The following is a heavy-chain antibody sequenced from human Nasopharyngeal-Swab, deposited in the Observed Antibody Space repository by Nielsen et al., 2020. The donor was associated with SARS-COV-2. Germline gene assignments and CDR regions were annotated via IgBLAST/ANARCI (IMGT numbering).Heavy chain of an antibody. CDR2: INHSGST. D-gene: IGHD3-3*01. CDR3: ARAGDAYDFWSGYPDYYGMDV. V-gene: IGHV4-34*01. CDR1: GGSFSGYY. Sequence: SETLSLTCAVYGGSFSGYYWSWIRQPPGKGLEWIGEINHSGSTNYNPSLKSRVTISVDTSKNQFSLKLSSVTAADTAVYYCARAGDAYDFWSGYPDYYGMDVWGQGTTVTVSS. J-gene: IGHJ6*02.